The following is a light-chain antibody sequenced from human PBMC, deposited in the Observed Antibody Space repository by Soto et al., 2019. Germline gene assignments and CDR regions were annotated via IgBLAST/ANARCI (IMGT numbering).Light chain of an antibody. Sequence: IQMTQSPSSVSASLGDSVSINCRASLSVGGWLAWYRQKPGKAPEFLIFAASTLHSGVPSRFSGSGSGTDFTITISSLQPEDVATYYCQQTNSPYIFGQGTKVEI. CDR1: LSVGGW. CDR2: AAS. V-gene: IGKV1-12*01. CDR3: QQTNSPYI. J-gene: IGKJ2*01.